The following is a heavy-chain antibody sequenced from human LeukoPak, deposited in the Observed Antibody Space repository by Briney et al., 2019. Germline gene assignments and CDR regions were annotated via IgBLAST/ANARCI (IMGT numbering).Heavy chain of an antibody. CDR2: IDHSGST. CDR3: ASKQPTYYYDSSGYYYALDFDY. J-gene: IGHJ4*02. CDR1: GYSVSSGYY. Sequence: SDTLSLTCAVSGYSVSSGYYWGAIRQPPGRGLEWIGSIDHSGSTYYNPSLKSRVNISVDTSKNQFSLKLSSVTAADTAVYYCASKQPTYYYDSSGYYYALDFDYWGQGTLVTVSS. D-gene: IGHD3-22*01. V-gene: IGHV4-38-2*01.